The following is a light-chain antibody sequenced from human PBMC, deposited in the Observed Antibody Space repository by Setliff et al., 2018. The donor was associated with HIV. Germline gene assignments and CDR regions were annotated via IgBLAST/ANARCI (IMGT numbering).Light chain of an antibody. V-gene: IGLV2-18*02. Sequence: QSALTQPPSVSGSPGQSVTISCTGTSSDVGSYNRVSWYQQPPGTAPKLIIYEVSLLPSGVPDRFSGSKSGNTASLTISGLQAEDEADYYCSSNTTTGTYVFGSGTK. CDR3: SSNTTTGTYV. CDR2: EVS. J-gene: IGLJ1*01. CDR1: SSDVGSYNR.